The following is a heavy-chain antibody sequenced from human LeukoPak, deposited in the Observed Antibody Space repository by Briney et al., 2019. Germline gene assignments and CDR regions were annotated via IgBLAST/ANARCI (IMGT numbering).Heavy chain of an antibody. CDR1: GYTFTSYG. CDR2: ISAYNGNT. V-gene: IGHV1-18*01. D-gene: IGHD1-20*01. J-gene: IGHJ6*02. CDR3: ARDLRGITGPGYYYYGMDV. Sequence: ASVKVSCKASGYTFTSYGISWVRQAPGQGLEWMGWISAYNGNTNYAQKLQGRVTMTTDTSTSTAYMELRSLRSDDTAVYYCARDLRGITGPGYYYYGMDVWGQGTTVTVSS.